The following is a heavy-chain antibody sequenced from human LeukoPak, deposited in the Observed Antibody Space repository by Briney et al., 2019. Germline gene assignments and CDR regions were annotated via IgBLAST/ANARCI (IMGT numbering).Heavy chain of an antibody. CDR1: GFTFSSYG. Sequence: PGGSLRLSCAASGFTFSSYGMHWVRQAPGKGLEWVAVISYDGSNKYYADSVKGRFTISRDNSKNTLYLQMNSLRAEDTAVYYCARVLRDKKWFGELSPMGAYYYYGMDVWGQGTMVTVSS. CDR2: ISYDGSNK. V-gene: IGHV3-30*03. CDR3: ARVLRDKKWFGELSPMGAYYYYGMDV. J-gene: IGHJ6*02. D-gene: IGHD3-10*01.